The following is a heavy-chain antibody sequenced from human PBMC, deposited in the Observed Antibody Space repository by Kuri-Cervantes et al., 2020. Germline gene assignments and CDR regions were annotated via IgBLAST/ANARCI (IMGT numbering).Heavy chain of an antibody. D-gene: IGHD3-22*01. CDR3: ARELSDYDSYGWYLDL. Sequence: GESLKISCAASGFTFGNSDMHWVRQATGKGLEWVSAIGAGGDTYYPGSVKGRFTISRDNAKNSLYLQMNSLRAGDTAVYYCARELSDYDSYGWYLDLWGRGTLVTVSS. V-gene: IGHV3-13*01. CDR2: IGAGGDT. CDR1: GFTFGNSD. J-gene: IGHJ2*01.